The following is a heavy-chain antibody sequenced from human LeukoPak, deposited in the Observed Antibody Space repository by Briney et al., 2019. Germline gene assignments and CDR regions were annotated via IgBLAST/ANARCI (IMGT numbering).Heavy chain of an antibody. J-gene: IGHJ4*02. V-gene: IGHV3-23*01. CDR3: ANDLGWIQLNLG. CDR2: ITGNGATP. CDR1: GFRFNNYG. D-gene: IGHD5-18*01. Sequence: GESLRLSCAACGFRFNNYGVNWLRPAPGKGVEGVSGITGNGATPYYAASVKGRFTICRDNSRNTVYLQMNSQRAEDTAVYYCANDLGWIQLNLGRGQGTLVTVSS.